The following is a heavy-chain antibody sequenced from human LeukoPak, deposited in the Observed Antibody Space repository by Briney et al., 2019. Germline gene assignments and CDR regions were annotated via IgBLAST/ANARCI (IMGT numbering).Heavy chain of an antibody. V-gene: IGHV1-18*01. J-gene: IGHJ6*02. Sequence: ASVKVSCKASGYTFTSYGISWVRQAPGQGLEWMGWISAYNGNTNYAQKLQGRVTMTTDTSTSTAYMELRSLRSDDTAVYYCAGPTSSGWPSYYYCGMDVWGQGTTVAVSS. CDR3: AGPTSSGWPSYYYCGMDV. CDR1: GYTFTSYG. CDR2: ISAYNGNT. D-gene: IGHD6-19*01.